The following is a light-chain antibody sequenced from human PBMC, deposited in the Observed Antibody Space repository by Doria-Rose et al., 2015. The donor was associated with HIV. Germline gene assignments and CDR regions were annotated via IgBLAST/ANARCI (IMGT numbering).Light chain of an antibody. Sequence: EIVLTQSPGTLSLSPGESATLSCRASQSFSSTYLAWYQQKPGQAPSLLIYDGSTRATGIPDRLSASGSGTDFTLTINRLEPEDFALYYCRQYGTSWTFGQGTKVEI. J-gene: IGKJ1*01. CDR1: QSFSSTY. CDR3: RQYGTSWT. CDR2: DGS. V-gene: IGKV3-20*01.